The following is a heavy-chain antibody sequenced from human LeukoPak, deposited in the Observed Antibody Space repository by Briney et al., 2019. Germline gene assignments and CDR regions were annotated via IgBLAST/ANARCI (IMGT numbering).Heavy chain of an antibody. J-gene: IGHJ4*02. V-gene: IGHV1-18*01. CDR3: ARVHYYDSSGYFDY. Sequence: ASVKVSCKASGYTFTSYGISWVRQAPGQGLEWMGWISAYNGNTNYAQKLQGRVTMTTDTSTSTAYMELRSLRSDDTAVYYCARVHYYDSSGYFDYWGQGTLVTVSS. CDR2: ISAYNGNT. D-gene: IGHD3-22*01. CDR1: GYTFTSYG.